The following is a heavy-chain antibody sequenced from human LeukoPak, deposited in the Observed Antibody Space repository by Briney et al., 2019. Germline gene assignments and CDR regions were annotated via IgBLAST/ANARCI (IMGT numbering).Heavy chain of an antibody. Sequence: PGGSLRLSCAASGFTFSSYGMHWVRQAPGKGLEWVAVISYDGSNKYYADSVKGRFTISRDNSKNTLYLQMNSLRAEDTAVYYCARRDGVEMATIDYWGQGTRVTVSS. CDR3: ARRDGVEMATIDY. J-gene: IGHJ4*02. D-gene: IGHD5-24*01. CDR1: GFTFSSYG. V-gene: IGHV3-30*03. CDR2: ISYDGSNK.